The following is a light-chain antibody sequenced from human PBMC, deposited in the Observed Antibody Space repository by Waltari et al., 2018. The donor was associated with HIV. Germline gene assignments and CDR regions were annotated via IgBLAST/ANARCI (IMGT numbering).Light chain of an antibody. V-gene: IGKV4-1*01. CDR1: QSVLFSSNNKNY. Sequence: DIVMTQSPDSLAVFLGERATITCKSSQSVLFSSNNKNYLAWYQQKLGQPPKLRIYWASTRESGVPDRFSGGGSVTDFTLTISSLQAEDVAVYYCQQYYTTSLFTFGPGTKVDIK. CDR3: QQYYTTSLFT. CDR2: WAS. J-gene: IGKJ3*01.